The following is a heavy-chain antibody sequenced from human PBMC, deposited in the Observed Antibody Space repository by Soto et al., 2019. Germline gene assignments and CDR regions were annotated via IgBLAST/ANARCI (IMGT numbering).Heavy chain of an antibody. CDR3: ARVGNNGWPLEYDY. CDR2: IGGYNGDS. J-gene: IGHJ4*02. CDR1: GYTFTTYG. D-gene: IGHD2-8*01. V-gene: IGHV1-18*04. Sequence: QPQLVRSGPEVRKPGASVNVSCKASGYTFTTYGISWVREAPGQGVEWMGWIGGYNGDSNNAQKFQGRLTMTRDTSTKTAYMELRSLRSDDTAVYYCARVGNNGWPLEYDYGGQGTLVIVSS.